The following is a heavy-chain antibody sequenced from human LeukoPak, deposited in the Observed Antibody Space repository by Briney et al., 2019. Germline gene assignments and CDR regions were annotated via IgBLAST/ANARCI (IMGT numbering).Heavy chain of an antibody. D-gene: IGHD3-10*01. CDR3: ARGFYGSGSYHWFDP. CDR1: GGSISSYY. V-gene: IGHV4-59*08. CDR2: IYYSGST. J-gene: IGHJ5*02. Sequence: SETLSLTCTVSGGSISSYYWSWIRQPPGKGLEWIGYIYYSGSTNYNPSLKSRVTISVDTSKNQFSLKLSSVTAADTAVYYCARGFYGSGSYHWFDPWGQGTLVTVSS.